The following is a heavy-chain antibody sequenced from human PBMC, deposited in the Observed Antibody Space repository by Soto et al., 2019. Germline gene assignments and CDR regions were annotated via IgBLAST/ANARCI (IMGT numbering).Heavy chain of an antibody. CDR3: AKDLNSGYDFDVVAY. CDR2: ISGSGGST. J-gene: IGHJ4*02. V-gene: IGHV3-23*01. D-gene: IGHD5-12*01. CDR1: GFTFSSYA. Sequence: HPGGSLRLSCAASGFTFSSYAMSWVRQAPGKGLEWVSAISGSGGSTYYADSVKGRFTISRDNSKNTLYLQMNSLRAEDTAVYYCAKDLNSGYDFDVVAYWGQGTLVTVSS.